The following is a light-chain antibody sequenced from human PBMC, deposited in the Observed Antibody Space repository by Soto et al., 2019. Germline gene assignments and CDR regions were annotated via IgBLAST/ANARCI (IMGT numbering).Light chain of an antibody. CDR3: CSYAGSSTYV. CDR2: EGS. Sequence: QSVLTQPASVSGSPGQSITISCTGTSSDVGSYNLVSWYQQHPGKAPKLMIYEGSKRPSGVSNRFSGSKSGNTASLTISGLQAEDEAVYYCCSYAGSSTYVFGTGTKLTVL. J-gene: IGLJ1*01. V-gene: IGLV2-23*01. CDR1: SSDVGSYNL.